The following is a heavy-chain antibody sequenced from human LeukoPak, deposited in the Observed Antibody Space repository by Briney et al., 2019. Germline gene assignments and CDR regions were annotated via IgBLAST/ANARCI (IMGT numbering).Heavy chain of an antibody. J-gene: IGHJ5*02. CDR2: IIPIFGTA. CDR1: GGTFSSYA. D-gene: IGHD4-17*01. Sequence: GASVKVSCKASGGTFSSYAISWVRQAPGQGLEWMGGIIPIFGTANYAQKFQGRVTITTDESTSTAYMELSSLRSEDTAVYYCARGYGDYEERFDPWGQGTLVTVSS. V-gene: IGHV1-69*05. CDR3: ARGYGDYEERFDP.